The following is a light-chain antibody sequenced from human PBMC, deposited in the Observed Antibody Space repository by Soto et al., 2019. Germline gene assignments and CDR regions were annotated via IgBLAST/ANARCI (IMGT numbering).Light chain of an antibody. CDR3: QQYNNWPPWT. CDR1: QSVAGN. J-gene: IGKJ1*01. Sequence: IVMTQSPATLSVSPGERATLSCRASQSVAGNLAWYQQKPGQAPRLLIYGASTRATGIPARFSGSGSGTEFTLTISSLQSEDFAVYYCQQYNNWPPWTFGQGTKVEIK. V-gene: IGKV3-15*01. CDR2: GAS.